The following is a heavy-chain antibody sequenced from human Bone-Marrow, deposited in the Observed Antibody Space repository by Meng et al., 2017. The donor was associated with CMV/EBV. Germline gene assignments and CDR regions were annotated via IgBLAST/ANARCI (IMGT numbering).Heavy chain of an antibody. Sequence: GSLRLSCPVYGGSSSGNYWSWIRQPPGKGLEWIGEINHSGSTNYNPSLKSRVTISVDPSKIQFSLKVSSVTGADTAVYYCARGGGGRKTIYEGVITRGNYYYGMDVWGQGTTVTVSS. CDR2: INHSGST. V-gene: IGHV4-34*01. CDR3: ARGGGGRKTIYEGVITRGNYYYGMDV. CDR1: GGSSSGNY. J-gene: IGHJ6*02. D-gene: IGHD3-3*01.